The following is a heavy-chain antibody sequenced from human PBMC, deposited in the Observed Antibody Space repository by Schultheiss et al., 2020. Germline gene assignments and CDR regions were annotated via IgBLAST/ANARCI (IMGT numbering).Heavy chain of an antibody. Sequence: GGSLRLSCAASGFTFSSYSMNRVRQAPGKGLEWVSYISSSSSTIYYADSVKGRFTISRDNAKNSLYLQMNSLRDEDTAVYYCARGEGGVSADDPDYWGQGTLVTVSS. V-gene: IGHV3-48*02. CDR3: ARGEGGVSADDPDY. CDR1: GFTFSSYS. CDR2: ISSSSSTI. D-gene: IGHD3-16*01. J-gene: IGHJ4*02.